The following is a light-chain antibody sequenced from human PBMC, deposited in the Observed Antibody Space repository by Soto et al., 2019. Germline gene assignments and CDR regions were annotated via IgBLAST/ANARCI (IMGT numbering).Light chain of an antibody. Sequence: DVVMTHTPLSLSVAPGHPASVSCSSRQSLLHITGETFLFWYLQKPGQSPQLLIYEVSTRVSGVPDRFSGSGSGTDFTLEISRVETDDVGIYYCMQSTQLPPTFGQGTRLEIK. CDR1: QSLLHITGETF. CDR2: EVS. CDR3: MQSTQLPPT. V-gene: IGKV2D-29*02. J-gene: IGKJ5*01.